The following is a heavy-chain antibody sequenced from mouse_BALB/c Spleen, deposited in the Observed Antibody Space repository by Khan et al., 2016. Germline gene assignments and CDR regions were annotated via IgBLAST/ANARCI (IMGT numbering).Heavy chain of an antibody. Sequence: QIQLVQSGPELKKPGETVKISCKASGYTFTNYGMNWVKQAPGKGLKWMGWINTYTGEPTYADDFKGRFAFSLETSSSTAYLQINNLKNEDTATYFCARRASHDYDYAMDYWGQGTSVTVSS. D-gene: IGHD2-4*01. CDR2: INTYTGEP. J-gene: IGHJ4*01. CDR3: ARRASHDYDYAMDY. V-gene: IGHV9-3-1*01. CDR1: GYTFTNYG.